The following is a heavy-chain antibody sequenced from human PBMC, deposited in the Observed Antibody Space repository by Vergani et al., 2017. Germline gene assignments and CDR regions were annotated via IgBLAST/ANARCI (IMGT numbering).Heavy chain of an antibody. CDR2: IYTSGAT. Sequence: QVQLQESGPGLVKPSQTLSLTCTVSGGSFSTGGQPWTWLRQSAGKGLEWIGRIYTSGATNYNPSLRSRAVMSLDASKTQFSLKLTSVTAADSAVYYCARDGGEYDKDALDVWGQGTKVAVTS. J-gene: IGHJ3*01. D-gene: IGHD2-21*01. CDR1: GGSFSTGGQP. CDR3: ARDGGEYDKDALDV. V-gene: IGHV4-61*02.